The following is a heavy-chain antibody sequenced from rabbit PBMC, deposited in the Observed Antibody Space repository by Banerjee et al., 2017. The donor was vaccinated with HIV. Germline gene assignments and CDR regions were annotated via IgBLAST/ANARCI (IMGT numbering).Heavy chain of an antibody. V-gene: IGHV1S40*01. CDR1: GFSFSSGYD. D-gene: IGHD7-1*01. CDR2: IYAGSGNT. CDR3: ARTSYGGDGYTT. Sequence: QSLEESGGDLVKPGASLTLTCTASGFSFSSGYDMCWVRQAPGKGLEWIACIYAGSGNTYYASWAKGRFTISKTSSTTVDLQMTSLTAADTATYFCARTSYGGDGYTTWGPGTLVTVS. J-gene: IGHJ4*01.